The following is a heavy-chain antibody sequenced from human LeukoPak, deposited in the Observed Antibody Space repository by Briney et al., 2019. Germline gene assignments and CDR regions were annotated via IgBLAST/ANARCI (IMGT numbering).Heavy chain of an antibody. V-gene: IGHV3-11*04. D-gene: IGHD4-11*01. CDR1: GFTFSDYY. CDR3: ARAPAYSNYWFDP. J-gene: IGHJ5*02. Sequence: GGSLRLSCAASGFTFSDYYMSWIRQAPGKGLEWVSYISSSGSTIYYADSVKGRFTISRDNAKNSLYLQMNSLRAEDTAVYYCARAPAYSNYWFDPWGQGTLVTVSS. CDR2: ISSSGSTI.